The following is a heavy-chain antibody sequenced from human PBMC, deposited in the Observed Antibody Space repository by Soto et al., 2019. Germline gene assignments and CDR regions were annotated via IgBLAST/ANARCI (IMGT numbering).Heavy chain of an antibody. V-gene: IGHV3-21*01. CDR3: ARERYSSSWGDV. Sequence: EVQLVESGGGLVKPGGSLRLSCAASGFTFSSYSMNWVRQAPGKGLEWVSSISSSSSYIYYADSVKGRFTISRDNDKNSLYLQRNSLRAEDTAVYCCARERYSSSWGDVWGQGTTVTVSS. J-gene: IGHJ6*02. CDR1: GFTFSSYS. CDR2: ISSSSSYI. D-gene: IGHD6-13*01.